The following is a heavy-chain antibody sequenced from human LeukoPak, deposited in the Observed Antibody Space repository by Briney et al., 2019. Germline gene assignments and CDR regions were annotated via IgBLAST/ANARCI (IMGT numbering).Heavy chain of an antibody. CDR3: ARDQGVAAAGLFDAFDI. J-gene: IGHJ3*02. D-gene: IGHD6-13*01. V-gene: IGHV3-21*01. CDR2: ISSSSSYI. Sequence: PGGSLRLSCAASGFTFSSYSINWVRQAPGKGLEWVSSISSSSSYIYYADSVKGRFTISRDNAKNSLYLQMNILRAEDTAVYYIARDQGVAAAGLFDAFDIWGQGTMVTVSS. CDR1: GFTFSSYS.